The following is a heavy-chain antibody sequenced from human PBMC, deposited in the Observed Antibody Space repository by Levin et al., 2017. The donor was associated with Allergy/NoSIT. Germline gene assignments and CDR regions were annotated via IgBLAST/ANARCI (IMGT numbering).Heavy chain of an antibody. CDR3: AKDGPQGRGSGWYGGYFDL. D-gene: IGHD6-19*01. Sequence: SLKISCAASGFTFDDYAMHWVRQAPGKGLEWVSGISWNSGSIGYADSVKGRFTISRDNAKNSLYLQMNSLRAEDTALYYCAKDGPQGRGSGWYGGYFDLWGRGTLVTVSS. J-gene: IGHJ2*01. V-gene: IGHV3-9*01. CDR2: ISWNSGSI. CDR1: GFTFDDYA.